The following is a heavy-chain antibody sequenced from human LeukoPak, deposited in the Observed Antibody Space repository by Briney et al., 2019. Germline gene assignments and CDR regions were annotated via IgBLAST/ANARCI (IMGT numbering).Heavy chain of an antibody. J-gene: IGHJ4*02. CDR2: INSDGGTT. V-gene: IGHV3-74*01. D-gene: IGHD6-19*01. CDR1: GFTFGTYW. CDR3: VRSSSGWYSYYFDH. Sequence: GGSLRLSCGASGFTFGTYWMHWVRQAPGKGLVWVSGINSDGGTTTYADSVKGRFTISRDDANNSLHLQMNSLRAEDAAVYYCVRSSSGWYSYYFDHWGQGTLVTVSS.